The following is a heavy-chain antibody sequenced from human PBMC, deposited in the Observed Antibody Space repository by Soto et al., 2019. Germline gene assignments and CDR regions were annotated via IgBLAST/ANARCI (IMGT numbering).Heavy chain of an antibody. CDR1: GGSVSSGSYY. V-gene: IGHV4-61*01. Sequence: QVQLQESGPGLVKPSETLSLTCTVSGGSVSSGSYYWSWIRQPPGKGLEWIGYIYYSGSTNYNPSLKSRVTISVDTSKNQFSLKLSSVTAADTAVYYCARGVSYGGNSGGWFDPWGQGTLVTVSS. CDR3: ARGVSYGGNSGGWFDP. J-gene: IGHJ5*02. CDR2: IYYSGST. D-gene: IGHD2-21*02.